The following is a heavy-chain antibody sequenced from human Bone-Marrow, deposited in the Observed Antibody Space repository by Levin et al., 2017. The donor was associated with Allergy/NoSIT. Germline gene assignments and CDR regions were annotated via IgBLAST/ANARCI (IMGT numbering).Heavy chain of an antibody. Sequence: SETLSLTCSVSGGPMTTTSYYWAWIRQPPGTGLEWIGSGSTYYNSSLKSRITISVDTSKNRFSLKLSSVTAADTAVYYCATNAGGNPPSAFDIWGQGTMVTVSS. CDR1: GGPMTTTSYY. CDR3: ATNAGGNPPSAFDI. J-gene: IGHJ3*02. CDR2: GST. D-gene: IGHD4-23*01. V-gene: IGHV4-39*07.